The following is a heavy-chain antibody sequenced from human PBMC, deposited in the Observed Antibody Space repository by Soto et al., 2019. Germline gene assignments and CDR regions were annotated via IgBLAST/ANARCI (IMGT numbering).Heavy chain of an antibody. Sequence: GESLKISCKGSGYSFTSYWIGWVRQMPGKGLEWMGIIYPGDSDTRYSPSFQGQVTISSDKSISTAYLQWSSLKASDTAMYYCARHGGYGQGYYYYYGMDVWGQGTTVTVSS. CDR1: GYSFTSYW. D-gene: IGHD5-18*01. CDR3: ARHGGYGQGYYYYYGMDV. CDR2: IYPGDSDT. V-gene: IGHV5-51*01. J-gene: IGHJ6*02.